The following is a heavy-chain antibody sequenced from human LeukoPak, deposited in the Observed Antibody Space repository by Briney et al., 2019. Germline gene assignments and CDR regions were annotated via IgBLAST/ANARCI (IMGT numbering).Heavy chain of an antibody. J-gene: IGHJ2*01. V-gene: IGHV3-13*01. CDR2: IGTVADT. CDR1: GFTFSSYD. CDR3: AREREYCSGGSCYPNWYFDL. D-gene: IGHD2-15*01. Sequence: PGGSLRLSCAGSGFTFSSYDMHWVRQVTGKGLEWVSAIGTVADTYYPDSVKGRFTISRENAKNSLYLQMNSLRVGDAAVYYCAREREYCSGGSCYPNWYFDLWGRGTLVTVSS.